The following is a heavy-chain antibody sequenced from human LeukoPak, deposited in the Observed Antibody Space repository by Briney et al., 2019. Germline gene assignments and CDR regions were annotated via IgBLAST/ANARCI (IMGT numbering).Heavy chain of an antibody. J-gene: IGHJ6*02. Sequence: GGSLRLSCAASGFTFSSYGMHWVRQAPGKGLEWVAVISYDGSNKYYADSVKGRFTISRDNSKNTLYLQMNSLRVEDTAVYYCARGVDDSGVYYYYGVDVWGQGTTVTVSS. CDR1: GFTFSSYG. CDR2: ISYDGSNK. D-gene: IGHD3-10*01. V-gene: IGHV3-30-3*01. CDR3: ARGVDDSGVYYYYGVDV.